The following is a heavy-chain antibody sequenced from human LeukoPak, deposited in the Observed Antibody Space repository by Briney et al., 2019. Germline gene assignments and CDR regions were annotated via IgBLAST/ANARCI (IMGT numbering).Heavy chain of an antibody. J-gene: IGHJ4*02. CDR3: AGHHPRNTVDF. D-gene: IGHD2-8*02. CDR2: ISDIGSI. V-gene: IGHV4-59*08. CDR1: GGSISSYY. Sequence: SETLSLTCTVSGGSISSYYWSWIQQPPGKGLEWIAYISDIGSINYNPSLKSRVTISLDTPKNQFSLKLSSVTAADTAVYYCAGHHPRNTVDFWGQGTLVTVSS.